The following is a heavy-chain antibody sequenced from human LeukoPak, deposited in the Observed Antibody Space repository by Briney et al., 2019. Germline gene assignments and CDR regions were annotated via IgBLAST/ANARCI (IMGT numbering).Heavy chain of an antibody. V-gene: IGHV4-59*01. J-gene: IGHJ3*02. CDR3: ARPRRDDYSYDGFDI. CDR1: GGSISSYY. Sequence: SETLSLTCTVSGGSISSYYWSWIRQPPGKGLEWIGNIDYSGATNYTPSLLSRVSISLDMSKSQFSLRLTSVTAADTAVYYCARPRRDDYSYDGFDIWGQGTMVTVSS. CDR2: IDYSGAT. D-gene: IGHD5-24*01.